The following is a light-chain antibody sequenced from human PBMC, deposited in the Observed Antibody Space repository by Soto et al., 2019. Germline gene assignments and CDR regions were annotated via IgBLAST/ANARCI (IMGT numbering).Light chain of an antibody. CDR1: QSISFY. CDR2: AAS. J-gene: IGKJ5*01. V-gene: IGKV1-39*01. CDR3: QQSYSTPIT. Sequence: DIQMTQSPSSLSASVGDRVTITCRASQSISFYLNWYQHKPGNAPKVLIYAASNLQTGVPSRFSGSGSGTDFTLTINSLQPEDFATYSCQQSYSTPITFGQGTRLEI.